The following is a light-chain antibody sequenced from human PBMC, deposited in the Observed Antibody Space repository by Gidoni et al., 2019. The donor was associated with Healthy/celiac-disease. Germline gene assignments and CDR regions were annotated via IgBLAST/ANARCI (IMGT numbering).Light chain of an antibody. Sequence: DIQMTQSPSSLSASVGDRVTITCRASQGISNYLAWYQQKPGKVPKLLIYAASTLQSGVPSRFSGSGSGTDFTLTISSLQPEDVATYYCQKYNSALAFXPXTKVDIK. CDR1: QGISNY. J-gene: IGKJ3*01. V-gene: IGKV1-27*01. CDR3: QKYNSALA. CDR2: AAS.